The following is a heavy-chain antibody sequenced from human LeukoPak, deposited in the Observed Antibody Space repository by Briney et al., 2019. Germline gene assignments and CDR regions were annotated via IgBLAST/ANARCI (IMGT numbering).Heavy chain of an antibody. D-gene: IGHD7-27*01. CDR2: ISGSGGST. J-gene: IGHJ3*02. V-gene: IGHV3-23*01. Sequence: PGGSLRLSCAASGFTFSSYAMSWVRQAPGKGLEWVSGISGSGGSTYYADSVKGRFTISRDNSKNTLYLQMNSLRAEDTAVYYCTTINWGAFDMWGQGTMVTVS. CDR3: TTINWGAFDM. CDR1: GFTFSSYA.